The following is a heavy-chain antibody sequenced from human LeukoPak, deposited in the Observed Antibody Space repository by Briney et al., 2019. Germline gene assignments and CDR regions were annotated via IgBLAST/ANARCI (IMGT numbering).Heavy chain of an antibody. CDR2: IYYSGST. CDR3: ARHEGIAAENWFDP. J-gene: IGHJ5*02. CDR1: GGSISSYY. V-gene: IGHV4-59*08. D-gene: IGHD6-13*01. Sequence: SETLSLTCTVSGGSISSYYWSWIRQPPGKGLEWIGYIYYSGSTNYNPSLKSRVTISVDTSKNQFSLKLSSVTAADTAVYYCARHEGIAAENWFDPWGQGTLVTVSS.